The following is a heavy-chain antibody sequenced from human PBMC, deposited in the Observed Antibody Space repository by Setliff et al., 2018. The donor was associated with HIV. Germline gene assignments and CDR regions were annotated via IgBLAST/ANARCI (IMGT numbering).Heavy chain of an antibody. CDR1: GESFSDYY. J-gene: IGHJ3*02. CDR2: VNHSGHT. V-gene: IGHV4-34*01. Sequence: SETLSLTCAVYGESFSDYYWSWIRQAPGKGLEWIGEVNHSGHTKYHPSLKSRLTVSVNPSKKQFSMKLTSVTAADTAVYYCARKYYDSSGQPSDAFDIWGQGTLVTVS. CDR3: ARKYYDSSGQPSDAFDI. D-gene: IGHD3-22*01.